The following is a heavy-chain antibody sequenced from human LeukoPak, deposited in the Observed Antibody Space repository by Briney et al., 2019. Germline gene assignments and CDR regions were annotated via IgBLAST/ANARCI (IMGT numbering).Heavy chain of an antibody. Sequence: GGSLRLSCAASGFTFSSYAMSWVRQAPGKGLEWVSVISGSGGGTYYADSVKGRFTISRDNSKNTLYLQMNSLRAEDTAVYYCAKDSDAVTTCLDSWGQGTLVAVSS. CDR3: AKDSDAVTTCLDS. CDR2: ISGSGGGT. V-gene: IGHV3-23*01. J-gene: IGHJ4*02. D-gene: IGHD4-17*01. CDR1: GFTFSSYA.